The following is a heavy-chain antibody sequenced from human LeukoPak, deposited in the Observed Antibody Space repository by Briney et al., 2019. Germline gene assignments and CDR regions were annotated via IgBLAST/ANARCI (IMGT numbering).Heavy chain of an antibody. Sequence: PGGSLRLSCAASGFTFSYYGMDWVRQAPGKGLEWVATMQSDGSIEYYADSVKGRLIISRDNSKNTLFLQMNSLRADDTAVYYCARDIDSTGSYWYFDYWGQGTLVTVSS. CDR2: MQSDGSIE. CDR1: GFTFSYYG. CDR3: ARDIDSTGSYWYFDY. V-gene: IGHV3-30*02. D-gene: IGHD3-22*01. J-gene: IGHJ4*02.